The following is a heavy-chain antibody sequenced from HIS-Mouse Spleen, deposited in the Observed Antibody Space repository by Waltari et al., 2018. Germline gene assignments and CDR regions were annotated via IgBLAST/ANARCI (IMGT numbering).Heavy chain of an antibody. CDR2: INPNSGGT. V-gene: IGHV1-2*02. Sequence: QVQLVQSGAEVKKPGASVKVSCKASGYTFTGYYMHWVRQAPGQGLEWMGWINPNSGGTNYAQKFQGRVTMTRDTSISTAYMELSRLRSDDTAVYYCARDRRIAALLDAFDIWGQGTMVTVSS. CDR1: GYTFTGYY. CDR3: ARDRRIAALLDAFDI. J-gene: IGHJ3*02. D-gene: IGHD6-13*01.